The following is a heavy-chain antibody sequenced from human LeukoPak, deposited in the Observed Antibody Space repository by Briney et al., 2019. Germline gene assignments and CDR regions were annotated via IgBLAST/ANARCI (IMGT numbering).Heavy chain of an antibody. CDR2: INHSGYT. CDR3: TRMTTGHDY. Sequence: SETLSLTCAVSGVSFDDYYWSWVRQAPGKGLEWIGEINHSGYTNDSPSLKSRVTLSIDTSRKQFSLNLRSVTVADAGIYYCTRMTTGHDYWGQGTLVTVSS. CDR1: GVSFDDYY. V-gene: IGHV4-34*01. J-gene: IGHJ4*02. D-gene: IGHD4-17*01.